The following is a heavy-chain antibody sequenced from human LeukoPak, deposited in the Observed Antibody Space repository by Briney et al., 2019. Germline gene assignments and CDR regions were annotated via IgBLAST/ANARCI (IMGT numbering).Heavy chain of an antibody. J-gene: IGHJ6*02. CDR1: GGSFSGYY. CDR2: ISHSGST. CDR3: ARNIVVVPATTPNAIGYYYYGMDA. D-gene: IGHD2-2*01. Sequence: SEALSLTCAVYGGSFSGYYWSWIRQPPGKGLEWIGEISHSGSTNYNPSLKSRVTISVDTSKNQFSLKLSSVTAADTAVYYCARNIVVVPATTPNAIGYYYYGMDAWGQGTTVTVSS. V-gene: IGHV4-34*01.